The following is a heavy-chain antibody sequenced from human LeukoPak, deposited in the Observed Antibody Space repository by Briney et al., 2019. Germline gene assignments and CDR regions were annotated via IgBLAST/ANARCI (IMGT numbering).Heavy chain of an antibody. V-gene: IGHV1-8*02. CDR2: MNPNSGNT. J-gene: IGHJ5*02. CDR1: GYTFTSYY. D-gene: IGHD2-15*01. CDR3: ARNLGYCSGGSCSFWFDP. Sequence: GASVKVSCKASGYTFTSYYMHWVRQAPGQGLEWMGWMNPNSGNTGYAQKFQGRVTMTRNTSISTAYMELSSLRSEDTAVYYCARNLGYCSGGSCSFWFDPWGQGTLVTVSS.